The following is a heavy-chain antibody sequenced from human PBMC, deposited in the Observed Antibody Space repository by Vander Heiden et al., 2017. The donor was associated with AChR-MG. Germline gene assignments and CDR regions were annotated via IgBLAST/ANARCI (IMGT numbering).Heavy chain of an antibody. V-gene: IGHV3-30*18. J-gene: IGHJ4*02. CDR1: GFTFSSYG. D-gene: IGHD5-18*01. Sequence: QVQLVESGGGVVQPGRSLRLPCAASGFTFSSYGMHWVRQAPGKGLEWVAVISYDGSNKYYADSVKGRFTISRDNSKNTLYLQMNSLRAEDTAVYYCAKDKGQPSFDYWGQGTLVTVSS. CDR2: ISYDGSNK. CDR3: AKDKGQPSFDY.